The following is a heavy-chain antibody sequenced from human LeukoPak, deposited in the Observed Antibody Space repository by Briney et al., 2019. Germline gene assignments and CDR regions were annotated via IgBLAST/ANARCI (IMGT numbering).Heavy chain of an antibody. CDR3: ARGSRSTHFDY. D-gene: IGHD2-15*01. J-gene: IGHJ4*02. V-gene: IGHV3-9*01. Sequence: PGGSLRLPCAASGFTFDDYAMHWVRHAPGKGLEWVSGISWNSGSIGYADSVKGRFTISRDNAKNSLYLQMNSLRAEDTALYYCARGSRSTHFDYWGQGTLVTVSS. CDR2: ISWNSGSI. CDR1: GFTFDDYA.